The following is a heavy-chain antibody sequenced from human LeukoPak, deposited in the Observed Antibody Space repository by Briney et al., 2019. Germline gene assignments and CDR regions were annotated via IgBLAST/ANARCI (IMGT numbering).Heavy chain of an antibody. Sequence: PSETLSLTCAVYGGSFSGDFWGWIRQSPGKGLEWIGEIKHDGSTTYNPSLESRVTISVDTSKSQISLRLSSVTAADTAVYYCARLAGDYFDYWGQGTLVTVSS. D-gene: IGHD6-19*01. CDR1: GGSFSGDF. CDR2: IKHDGST. J-gene: IGHJ4*02. V-gene: IGHV4-34*01. CDR3: ARLAGDYFDY.